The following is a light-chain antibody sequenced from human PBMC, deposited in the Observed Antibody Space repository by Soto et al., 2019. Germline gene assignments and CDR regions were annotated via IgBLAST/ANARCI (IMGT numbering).Light chain of an antibody. J-gene: IGKJ5*01. CDR2: GAS. CDR1: QSVLYSPNNSSN. Sequence: IVRTHSGDSLAVSLGERATINCKPIQSVLYSPNNSSNLDWYQQKPGQAPRPLIYGASTRATGFPARLSGSRYGTEFTITISSLQSEDFAIYYCQHYDNSTITFGHGTRLEIK. CDR3: QHYDNSTIT. V-gene: IGKV4-1*01.